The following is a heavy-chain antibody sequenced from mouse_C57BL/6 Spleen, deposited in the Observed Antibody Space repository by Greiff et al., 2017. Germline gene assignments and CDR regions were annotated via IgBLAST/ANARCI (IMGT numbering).Heavy chain of an antibody. Sequence: QVQLQQSGPELVKPGASVKISCKASGYAFSSSWMNWVKQRPGKGLEWIGRIYPGDGDTNYNGKFKGKATLTADKSSSTAYMQLSSLTSEDSAVYFCARYPFIATVDWYFDVWGTGTTVTVSS. CDR1: GYAFSSSW. J-gene: IGHJ1*03. CDR3: ARYPFIATVDWYFDV. CDR2: IYPGDGDT. D-gene: IGHD1-1*01. V-gene: IGHV1-82*01.